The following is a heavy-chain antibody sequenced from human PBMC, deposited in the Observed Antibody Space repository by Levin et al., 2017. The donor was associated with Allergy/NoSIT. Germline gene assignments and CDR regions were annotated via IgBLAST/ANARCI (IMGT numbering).Heavy chain of an antibody. CDR3: AAGYSRLSGAFDL. CDR1: GFSAKNNY. V-gene: IGHV3-53*01. Sequence: GESLKISCVVSGFSAKNNYMSWVRQAPGRGLEWVSGIYSGESTHYADSVKGRFTISRDSYRNTLFLQMNSLRVDDSAVYYGAAGYSRLSGAFDLWGQGTKVAVSS. D-gene: IGHD2-2*02. CDR2: IYSGEST. J-gene: IGHJ3*01.